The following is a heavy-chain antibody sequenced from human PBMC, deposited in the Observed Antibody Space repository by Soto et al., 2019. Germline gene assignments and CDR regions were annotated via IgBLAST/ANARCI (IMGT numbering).Heavy chain of an antibody. CDR1: GYSISSCDYY. Sequence: PSETLSLTCTVSGYSISSCDYYWSWNRPPPGKGLEWSGCIYYSGTTYYNPYLKSRFSISVDTSKNQCSLQLSSVTVADAAVYYCARDFNRYSSPPGPLEYWGQGTLVTVS. CDR3: ARDFNRYSSPPGPLEY. J-gene: IGHJ4*02. V-gene: IGHV4-30-4*02. CDR2: IYYSGTT. D-gene: IGHD6-13*01.